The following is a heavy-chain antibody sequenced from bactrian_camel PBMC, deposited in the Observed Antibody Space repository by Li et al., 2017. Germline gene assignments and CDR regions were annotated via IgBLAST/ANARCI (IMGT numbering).Heavy chain of an antibody. D-gene: IGHD2*01. CDR1: GYTYSTNN. V-gene: IGHV3S40*01. CDR3: AASRVEGSLHPDLYTM. J-gene: IGHJ4*01. CDR2: IETIGGAT. Sequence: DVQLVESGGGLVQPGGSLRLSCAASGYTYSTNNCMGWFRQAPGKEREGVARIETIGGATEYADSMKGRFAISQDNVRRIVYLQMNGLKPEDTAEYYCAASRVEGSLHPDLYTMWGQGTQVTVS.